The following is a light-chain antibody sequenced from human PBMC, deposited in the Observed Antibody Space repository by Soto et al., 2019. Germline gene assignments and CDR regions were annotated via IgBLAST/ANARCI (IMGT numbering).Light chain of an antibody. V-gene: IGLV2-18*02. J-gene: IGLJ3*02. CDR1: SSDVGNYNR. CDR2: EVT. CDR3: TSYTNNRTWV. Sequence: QSALTQPPSVSGSPGQSVTISCTGTSSDVGNYNRVSWYQQPPGTAPKLMIYEVTNRPSGVPNRFSASKSGNTASLTISGLQAEDEADYYCTSYTNNRTWVFGGGTKLTVL.